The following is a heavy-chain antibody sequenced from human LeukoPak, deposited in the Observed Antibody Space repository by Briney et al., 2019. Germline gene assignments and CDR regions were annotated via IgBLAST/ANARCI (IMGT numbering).Heavy chain of an antibody. CDR1: GFTFNSYA. CDR2: ISGSGGST. Sequence: GGSLRLSCAASGFTFNSYAMQWVRQAPGKGLEWVSAISGSGGSTYCADSVKGRFTISRDNSKNTLYLQMNSLRAEDTAVYYCAKVPKPWELEGEYYFDYWGQGTLVTVSS. CDR3: AKVPKPWELEGEYYFDY. J-gene: IGHJ4*02. V-gene: IGHV3-23*01. D-gene: IGHD1-26*01.